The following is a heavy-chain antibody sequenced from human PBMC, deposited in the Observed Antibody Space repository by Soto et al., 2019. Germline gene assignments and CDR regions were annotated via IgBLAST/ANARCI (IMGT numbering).Heavy chain of an antibody. V-gene: IGHV4-4*07. CDR1: GGSINSHY. J-gene: IGHJ2*01. D-gene: IGHD2-8*01. CDR3: ARALVYYETNGHPNWYFDL. CDR2: IYTTGST. Sequence: QVQLQGSGPGLVKPSETLSLTCTVSGGSINSHYWNWIRQPAGKGLEWIGRIYTTGSTDYNPSLKRRVTLSVDTSKSQFSLRLTSVTAADTAVYFCARALVYYETNGHPNWYFDLWGRGTLVTVSS.